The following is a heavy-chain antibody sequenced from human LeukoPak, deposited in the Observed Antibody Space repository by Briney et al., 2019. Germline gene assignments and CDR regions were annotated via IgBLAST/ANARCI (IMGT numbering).Heavy chain of an antibody. J-gene: IGHJ4*02. CDR2: MNPNSGNT. Sequence: ASVKVSCKASGYPFTSYDINWVRQATGQGLEWMGRMNPNSGNTGYAQKFQGRVTMTRNTSISTAYMEPSSLRSEDTAVYYCARGIVHYDILTGYYTFSLLFDYWGQGTLVTVSS. CDR1: GYPFTSYD. D-gene: IGHD3-9*01. V-gene: IGHV1-8*01. CDR3: ARGIVHYDILTGYYTFSLLFDY.